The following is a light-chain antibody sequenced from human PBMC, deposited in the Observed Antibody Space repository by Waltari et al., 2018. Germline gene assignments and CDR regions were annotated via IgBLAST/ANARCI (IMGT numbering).Light chain of an antibody. CDR3: QLWDGITDHWV. Sequence: SHVLTQPPSVSVAPGQTAKITCVGNSVGSERVHWYQQKSGRAPEVVVYDDSARPPGIPERMSGAKSGNTATLTIARVEAGDEADYYCQLWDGITDHWVFGGGTKVTVL. J-gene: IGLJ3*02. CDR1: SVGSER. CDR2: DDS. V-gene: IGLV3-21*02.